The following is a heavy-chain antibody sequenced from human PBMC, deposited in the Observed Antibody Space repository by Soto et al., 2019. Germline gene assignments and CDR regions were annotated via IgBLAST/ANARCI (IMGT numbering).Heavy chain of an antibody. CDR1: GYAFTGDG. CDR3: AREYYDYVCGSYRPLDY. V-gene: IGHV1-18*01. Sequence: ASVNVSWKAAGYAFTGDGVSWVRQANGQGLEWMGWISAYNGNTNYAQKLQGRVTMTTDTSTSTAYMELRSLRSDDTAVYYCAREYYDYVCGSYRPLDYCGQGTLVTVSS. J-gene: IGHJ4*02. D-gene: IGHD3-16*02. CDR2: ISAYNGNT.